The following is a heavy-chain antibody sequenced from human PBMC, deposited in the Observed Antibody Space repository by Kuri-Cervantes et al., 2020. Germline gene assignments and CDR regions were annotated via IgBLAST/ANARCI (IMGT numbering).Heavy chain of an antibody. CDR2: IKQDGSEK. J-gene: IGHJ4*01. CDR3: ARVRGSGSYAYVAD. Sequence: GGSLRLSCAASGFTFSSYWMSWVRQAPGKGLEWVANIKQDGSEKYYVDSVKGRFTISRDNAKNSVYLQMNSLRAEDTAVYYCARVRGSGSYAYVADWGQGILVTVSS. V-gene: IGHV3-7*03. D-gene: IGHD3-10*01. CDR1: GFTFSSYW.